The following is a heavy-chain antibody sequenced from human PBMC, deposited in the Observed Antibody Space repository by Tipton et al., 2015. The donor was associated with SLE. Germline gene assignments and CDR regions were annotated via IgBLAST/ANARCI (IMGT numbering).Heavy chain of an antibody. V-gene: IGHV3-7*03. CDR2: IKQDGSEK. CDR1: GFTFSSYW. CDR3: AKDIKQQPHDAFDI. D-gene: IGHD6-13*01. J-gene: IGHJ3*02. Sequence: GSLRLSCAASGFTFSSYWMSWVRQAPGKGLEWVANIKQDGSEKYYVDSVKGRFTISRDNAKNSLYLQMNSLRAEDMALYYCAKDIKQQPHDAFDIWGQGTMVTVSS.